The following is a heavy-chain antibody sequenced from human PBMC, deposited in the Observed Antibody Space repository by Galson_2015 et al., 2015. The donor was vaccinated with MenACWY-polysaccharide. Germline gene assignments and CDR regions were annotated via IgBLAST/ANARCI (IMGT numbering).Heavy chain of an antibody. CDR3: GVWGGGAADFDY. V-gene: IGHV4-59*01. J-gene: IGHJ4*02. Sequence: LSLTCTVSGCSISRYYWSWLRPSPAKGLAWIGYIFYSWNTNYNPSLKSRVTILLDRSRNQFSLKLTSVTAADTAVYYCGVWGGGAADFDYWGQGARVTVSS. CDR1: GCSISRYY. D-gene: IGHD3-16*01. CDR2: IFYSWNT.